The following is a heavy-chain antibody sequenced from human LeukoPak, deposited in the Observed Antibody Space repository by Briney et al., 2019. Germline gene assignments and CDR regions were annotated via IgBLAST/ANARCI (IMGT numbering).Heavy chain of an antibody. J-gene: IGHJ6*03. D-gene: IGHD3-10*01. CDR2: IIPIFGTA. V-gene: IGHV1-69*06. Sequence: SVKVSCKCTGGTFSINANCWVRQAPGQGLEWMGRIIPIFGTANYAQKFQGRVTITADKSTSTAYMELISLRSEDTAVSYCARTPCGRLTKVRGVIKAYYYYMDVWGKGTTVTVSS. CDR3: ARTPCGRLTKVRGVIKAYYYYMDV. CDR1: GGTFSINA.